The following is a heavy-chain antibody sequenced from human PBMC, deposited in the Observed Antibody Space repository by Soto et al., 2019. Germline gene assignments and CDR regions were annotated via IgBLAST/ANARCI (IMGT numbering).Heavy chain of an antibody. V-gene: IGHV1-69*13. Sequence: SVKVSCKASGGAFSSYAISWVRQAPGQGLEWMGGIIPILGTANYAQKFQGRVTITADEPTSTAYMELSSLRSEDTAVYYCARVQVVAGRRVQYYFDYWGQGTLVTVSS. CDR1: GGAFSSYA. CDR2: IIPILGTA. D-gene: IGHD6-19*01. CDR3: ARVQVVAGRRVQYYFDY. J-gene: IGHJ4*02.